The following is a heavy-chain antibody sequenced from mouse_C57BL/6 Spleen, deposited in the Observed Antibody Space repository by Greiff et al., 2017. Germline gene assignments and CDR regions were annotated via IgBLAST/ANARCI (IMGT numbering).Heavy chain of an antibody. D-gene: IGHD2-4*01. Sequence: VPLHQSLPYLFNPFSSFNISCKASGYSFTGYYMNWVKQSPEKSLEWIGEINPSTGGTTYNQKFKAKATLTVDKSSSTAYMQLKSLTSEDSAVYYCARGFYYDYDGPYFDYWGQGTTLTVSS. CDR2: INPSTGGT. CDR3: ARGFYYDYDGPYFDY. V-gene: IGHV1-42*01. CDR1: GYSFTGYY. J-gene: IGHJ2*01.